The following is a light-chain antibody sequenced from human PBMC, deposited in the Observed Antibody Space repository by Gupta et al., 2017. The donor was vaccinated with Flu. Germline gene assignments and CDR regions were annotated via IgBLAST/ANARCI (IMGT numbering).Light chain of an antibody. CDR1: QSVGSS. CDR2: AAF. J-gene: IGKJ3*01. CDR3: QHYNSWPFT. V-gene: IGKV3-15*01. Sequence: PATLSVSPGEGATLSCRASQSVGSSLAWYQKKPGQAPRLLIYAAFIRATGVPTRFTGSGSGTEFTLTISSLQSEDFGFYYCQHYNSWPFTFGPGTKLDI.